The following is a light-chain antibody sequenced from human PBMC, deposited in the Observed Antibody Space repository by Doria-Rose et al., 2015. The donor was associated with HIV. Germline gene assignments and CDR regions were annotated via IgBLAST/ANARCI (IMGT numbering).Light chain of an antibody. J-gene: IGKJ3*01. CDR2: WAS. CDR3: QQYYDTPS. CDR1: QSLLYTSKHC. Sequence: DIRMTQSPESLGMSLGESTTLNCKSNQSLLYTSKHCLDWYQQKPGQPPKLLIYWASTRQTGVAARFSGSGSGTDFTLTISSLEAEDVAVYYCQQYYDTPSFGPGTTVDIK. V-gene: IGKV4-1*01.